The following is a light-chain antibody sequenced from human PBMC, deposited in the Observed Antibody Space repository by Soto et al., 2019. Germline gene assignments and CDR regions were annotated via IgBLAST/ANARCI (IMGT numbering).Light chain of an antibody. CDR1: QNIYTY. CDR2: AAS. CDR3: QQSRSPPIT. V-gene: IGKV1-39*01. Sequence: DIPMTQSPTSLSASVGGRVTITCRASQNIYTYLNWYQHNPGKAPKLLIYAASHLQSGVPSRFSGSGSGTHFTLTITGLRPEDFTTYYCQQSRSPPITFGGGTRVEIK. J-gene: IGKJ4*01.